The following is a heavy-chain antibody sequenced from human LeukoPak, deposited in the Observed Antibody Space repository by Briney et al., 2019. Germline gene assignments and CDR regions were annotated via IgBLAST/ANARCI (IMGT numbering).Heavy chain of an antibody. J-gene: IGHJ4*02. CDR2: IRSKGYGGTT. V-gene: IGHV3-49*04. CDR1: GFTFGDYA. D-gene: IGHD5-18*01. Sequence: GRSLRLSCTGSGFTFGDYAMSWVRRAPGKGLEWVGFIRSKGYGGTTEYAASVKGRFTISRDDFKSVAYLQMNSLMTEDTAVYYCTRDVRHSYGPPSDYWGQGTLVIVSS. CDR3: TRDVRHSYGPPSDY.